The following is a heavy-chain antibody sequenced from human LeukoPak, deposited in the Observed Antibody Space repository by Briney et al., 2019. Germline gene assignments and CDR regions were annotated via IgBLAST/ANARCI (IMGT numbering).Heavy chain of an antibody. CDR3: ARVNFLYCSSTTCLFDY. CDR1: GYTFTDYN. J-gene: IGHJ4*02. CDR2: INPNSGDT. V-gene: IGHV1-2*02. D-gene: IGHD2-2*01. Sequence: ASVKVSCMASGYTFTDYNLHSVRQAPGQGVEWMGWINPNSGDTNYAQKFQGRITMTRDTYTSTAHMEMSRLRADAAAVYYCARVNFLYCSSTTCLFDYWGQGTLVTVSS.